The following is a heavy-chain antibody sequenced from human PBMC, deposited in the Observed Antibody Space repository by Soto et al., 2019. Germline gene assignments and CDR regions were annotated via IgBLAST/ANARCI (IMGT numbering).Heavy chain of an antibody. CDR3: AKDWKAAAGTPNYYYGMDV. CDR1: GFTFSSYA. J-gene: IGHJ6*02. CDR2: ISGSGGST. Sequence: GGSLRLSCAASGFTFSSYAMSWVRQAPGKGLEWVSAISGSGGSTYYADSVKGRFTISRDNSKNTLYLQMNSLRAEDTAVYYCAKDWKAAAGTPNYYYGMDVWGQGTTVTVSS. V-gene: IGHV3-23*01. D-gene: IGHD6-13*01.